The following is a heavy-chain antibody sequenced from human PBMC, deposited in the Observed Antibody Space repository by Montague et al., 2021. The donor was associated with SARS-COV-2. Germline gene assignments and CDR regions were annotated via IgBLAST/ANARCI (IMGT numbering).Heavy chain of an antibody. D-gene: IGHD3-10*01. CDR1: GFTLSGSW. J-gene: IGHJ6*03. Sequence: SLRLSCAASGFTLSGSWMRWVRQAPGKGLVWVSDNYGSTTNYAASVKGRFTISRDNAKNTVYLQMNSPRAEDTAVYYCARDIAGDASCYMDVWGRGTTVTVSS. CDR3: ARDIAGDASCYMDV. CDR2: DNYGSTT. V-gene: IGHV3-74*01.